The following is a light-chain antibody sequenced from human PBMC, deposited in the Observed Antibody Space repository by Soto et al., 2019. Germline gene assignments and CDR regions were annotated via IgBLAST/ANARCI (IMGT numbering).Light chain of an antibody. V-gene: IGKV4-1*01. Sequence: DLVMTQSPDSLAVSLGERATINCKSSQIVLYSSNNKNYLAWYQQKPGKAPERLIYSASNLQAGVPSRFSGSGSGTEFTLTVSSLEPEDFATYFCLQHHTHPYTSGQPTKV. CDR2: SAS. CDR1: QIVLYSSNNKNY. J-gene: IGKJ2*01. CDR3: LQHHTHPYT.